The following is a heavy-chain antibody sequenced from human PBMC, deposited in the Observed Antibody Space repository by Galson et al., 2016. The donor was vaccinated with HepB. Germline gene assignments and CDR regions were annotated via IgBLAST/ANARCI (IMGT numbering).Heavy chain of an antibody. V-gene: IGHV4-61*09. CDR2: IYTSGRT. J-gene: IGHJ2*01. CDR1: GGSVSSGSYW. Sequence: TLSLTCTVSGGSVSSGSYWWSWIRQSAGKGLEYIGQIYTSGRTYYNPSLKSRVTLALDTPKNQLSLKLSSVTAADTAVYYCARSGWTDATRDRRYFDLWGRGALVTVSS. CDR3: ARSGWTDATRDRRYFDL. D-gene: IGHD1-1*01.